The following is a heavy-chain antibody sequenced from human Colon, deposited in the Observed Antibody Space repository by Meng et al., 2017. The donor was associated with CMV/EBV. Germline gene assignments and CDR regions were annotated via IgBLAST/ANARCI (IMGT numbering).Heavy chain of an antibody. Sequence: GGSLRLSCAASGFTFDDHAMHWVRQLPGKGLEWVSGISWNSDKIAYADSVKGRFTISRDNTKNSLYLQMNSLRAEDTAIYYCVKIEDDFGEPISGAMDVWGQGTTVTVSS. J-gene: IGHJ6*02. CDR1: GFTFDDHA. D-gene: IGHD3-10*01. CDR2: ISWNSDKI. V-gene: IGHV3-9*01. CDR3: VKIEDDFGEPISGAMDV.